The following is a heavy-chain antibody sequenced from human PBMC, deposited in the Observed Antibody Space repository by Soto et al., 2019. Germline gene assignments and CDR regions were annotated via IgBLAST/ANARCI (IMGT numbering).Heavy chain of an antibody. D-gene: IGHD3-22*01. CDR2: INAGNGNT. J-gene: IGHJ4*02. CDR3: ARGNRLGIPQTYYYDSSGYYFDY. Sequence: ASVKVSCKASGYTFTSYAMHWVRQAPGQRLEWMGWINAGNGNTKYSQKFQGRVTITRDTSASTAYMELSSLRSEDTAVYYCARGNRLGIPQTYYYDSSGYYFDYWGQGTLVTVSS. CDR1: GYTFTSYA. V-gene: IGHV1-3*01.